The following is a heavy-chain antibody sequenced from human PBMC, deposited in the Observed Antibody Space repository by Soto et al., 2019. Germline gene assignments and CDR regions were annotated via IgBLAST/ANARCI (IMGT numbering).Heavy chain of an antibody. D-gene: IGHD3-16*01. CDR1: GFSLSTSGVA. CDR3: AHSTGGGYVYAFDI. V-gene: IGHV2-5*02. Sequence: QITLKESGPTLVKPTQTLTLTCTFSGFSLSTSGVAVGRIRQAPGKALEWLALVYGDDDKRYSLSLKSRLTITKDTSDKQVVLTMTNMDPVDTATYYCAHSTGGGYVYAFDIWGQGKMVTVSS. CDR2: VYGDDDK. J-gene: IGHJ3*02.